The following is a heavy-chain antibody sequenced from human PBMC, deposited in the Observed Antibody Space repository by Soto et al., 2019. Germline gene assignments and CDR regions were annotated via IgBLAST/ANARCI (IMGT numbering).Heavy chain of an antibody. CDR3: ATSQKGYNWNYFDH. CDR1: GGSFSGYY. V-gene: IGHV4-34*01. CDR2: INHSGST. Sequence: SETLSLTCAVYGGSFSGYYWSWIRQPPGKGLEWIGEINHSGSTNYNPSLKSRVTISVDTSKNQFSLKLSAVTASDTAVYYCATSQKGYNWNYFDHWGQGALVTVSS. D-gene: IGHD1-1*01. J-gene: IGHJ4*02.